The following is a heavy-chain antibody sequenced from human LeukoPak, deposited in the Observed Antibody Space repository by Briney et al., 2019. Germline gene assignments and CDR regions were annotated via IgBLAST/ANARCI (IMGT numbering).Heavy chain of an antibody. Sequence: GGSLRLSCAASGFTFSDYYMSWIRQAPGKGLEWVSYIRSGGSTMYYADSVKGRFTISRDNAKNSLYLQMNSLRAEDTAVYYCARVSAGTTEYYFDYWGQGTLVTVSS. V-gene: IGHV3-11*01. D-gene: IGHD1-1*01. CDR3: ARVSAGTTEYYFDY. CDR1: GFTFSDYY. CDR2: IRSGGSTM. J-gene: IGHJ4*02.